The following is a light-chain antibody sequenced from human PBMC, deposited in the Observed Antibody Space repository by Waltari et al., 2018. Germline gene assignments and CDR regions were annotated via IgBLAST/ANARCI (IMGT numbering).Light chain of an antibody. CDR2: GAS. CDR1: QTISSSD. V-gene: IGKV3-20*01. Sequence: EIVLTQSPGTLSLSPGERATLSCRASQTISSSDLAGYQQKPGQAPRLLIYGASSRATGIPDRFSGSGSGTDFTLTISRLEPEDFAVYYCQQYGSSPLAFGQGTKVIIK. CDR3: QQYGSSPLA. J-gene: IGKJ1*01.